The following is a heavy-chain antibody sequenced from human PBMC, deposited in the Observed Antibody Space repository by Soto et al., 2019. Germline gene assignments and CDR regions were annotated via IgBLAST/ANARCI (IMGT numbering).Heavy chain of an antibody. Sequence: EVQLVESGGGLVQPGGSQRLSCAASGFTFSSHWMTWVSQAPGKGLEWVANIKQDGSERYYVDSVKGRFSISRDNAENSLYLQMTGLRAEDTAVYYCAREDTYGRYVDYWGQGTLVTVSS. CDR1: GFTFSSHW. D-gene: IGHD5-18*01. J-gene: IGHJ4*02. CDR3: AREDTYGRYVDY. V-gene: IGHV3-7*01. CDR2: IKQDGSER.